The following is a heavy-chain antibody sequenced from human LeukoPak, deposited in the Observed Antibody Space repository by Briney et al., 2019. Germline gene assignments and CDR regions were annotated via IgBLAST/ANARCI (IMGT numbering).Heavy chain of an antibody. D-gene: IGHD1-20*01. CDR1: GFTFSTYA. J-gene: IGHJ4*02. Sequence: PGGSLRLSCAASGFTFSTYAMTWVRQAPGQGLEWVSSISGSGSGTYYADSVKGRFTISRDNSKNTLYLQMNSLRAEDTAVYYCAKVAYNWISYGPFDYWGKGNLVTVSS. CDR3: AKVAYNWISYGPFDY. V-gene: IGHV3-23*01. CDR2: ISGSGSGT.